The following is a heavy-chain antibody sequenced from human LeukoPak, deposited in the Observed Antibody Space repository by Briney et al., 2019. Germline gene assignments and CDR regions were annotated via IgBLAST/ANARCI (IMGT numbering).Heavy chain of an antibody. Sequence: ASVKVSCKASGYTFTSYAMNWVRQAPGQGLEWMGWINTNTGNPTYAQGFTGRFVFSLDTSVSTAYLQISSLKAEDTAVYYCAREAAAAQSYYFDYWGQGTLVTVSS. D-gene: IGHD6-13*01. CDR3: AREAAAAQSYYFDY. CDR2: INTNTGNP. V-gene: IGHV7-4-1*02. CDR1: GYTFTSYA. J-gene: IGHJ4*02.